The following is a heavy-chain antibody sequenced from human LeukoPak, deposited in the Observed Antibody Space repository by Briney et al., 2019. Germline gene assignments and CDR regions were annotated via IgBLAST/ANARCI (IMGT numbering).Heavy chain of an antibody. J-gene: IGHJ3*02. V-gene: IGHV3-53*01. CDR2: IYSGGST. CDR3: ARAIVFDAFDI. Sequence: GGSLRLSCAASGFTVSSNYMSWVRQAPGKGLEWVSVIYSGGSTYYADSVKGRFTISRDNSKNTLYLQMNSLKAEDTAVYYCARAIVFDAFDIWGQGTMVTVSS. D-gene: IGHD3-16*02. CDR1: GFTVSSNY.